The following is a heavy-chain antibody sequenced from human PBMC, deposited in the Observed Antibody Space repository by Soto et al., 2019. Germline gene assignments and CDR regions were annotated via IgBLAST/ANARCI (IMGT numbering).Heavy chain of an antibody. CDR3: ARLRSTGDCDY. D-gene: IGHD6-13*01. CDR2: ISTSSSYT. J-gene: IGHJ4*02. CDR1: GFTFSDHY. V-gene: IGHV3-11*05. Sequence: QVQLVESGGGLVKPGGSLRLSCVASGFTFSDHYMPWIRQAPGKGLEWLSYISTSSSYTNYTDSVKGRFTISRDNAMNARYLHMISLRAEYTVVYYCARLRSTGDCDYWGQGTLVTVSS.